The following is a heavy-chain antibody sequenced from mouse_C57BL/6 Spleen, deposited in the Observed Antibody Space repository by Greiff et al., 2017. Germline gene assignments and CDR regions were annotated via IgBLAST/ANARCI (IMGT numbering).Heavy chain of an antibody. Sequence: EVMLVESGGGLVKPGGSLKLSCAASGFTFSSYAMSWVRQTPEKSLEWVATISDGGSYTYYPDNVKGRFTISRDNAKNNLYLQMSHLKSEDTAMYYCARDPLASMVTTWDYFDYWGQGTTLTVSS. CDR3: ARDPLASMVTTWDYFDY. CDR1: GFTFSSYA. CDR2: ISDGGSYT. D-gene: IGHD2-2*01. J-gene: IGHJ2*01. V-gene: IGHV5-4*01.